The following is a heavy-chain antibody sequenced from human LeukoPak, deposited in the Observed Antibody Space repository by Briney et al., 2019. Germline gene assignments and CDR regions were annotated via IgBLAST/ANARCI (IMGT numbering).Heavy chain of an antibody. D-gene: IGHD6-13*01. J-gene: IGHJ4*02. Sequence: SVKVSCKASGGTFNSYTISWVRQAPGQGLEWMGGIIPIFGTTNYAQKFQGRVTITADESTNTAYMELSSLRSEDTAVYYCAIHTSSSSSVYGNDYWGQGTLVTVSS. CDR1: GGTFNSYT. CDR2: IIPIFGTT. V-gene: IGHV1-69*01. CDR3: AIHTSSSSSVYGNDY.